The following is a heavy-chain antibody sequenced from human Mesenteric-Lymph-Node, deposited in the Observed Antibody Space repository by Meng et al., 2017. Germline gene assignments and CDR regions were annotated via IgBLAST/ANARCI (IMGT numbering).Heavy chain of an antibody. CDR1: GGSFSGYY. CDR2: INHSGST. D-gene: IGHD5-18*01. Sequence: SETLSLTCAVYGGSFSGYYWSWIRQPPGKGLEWIGEINHSGSTNYNPSLKSRVTISVDTSKNQFSLKLSSVTAADTAVYYCARGAKFGYSYGFWGQGTLVTVSS. J-gene: IGHJ4*02. CDR3: ARGAKFGYSYGF. V-gene: IGHV4-34*01.